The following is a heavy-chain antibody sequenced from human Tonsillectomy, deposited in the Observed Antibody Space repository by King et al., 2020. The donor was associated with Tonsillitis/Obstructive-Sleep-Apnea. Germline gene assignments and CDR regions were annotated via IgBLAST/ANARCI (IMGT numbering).Heavy chain of an antibody. CDR1: GYTFTRDY. D-gene: IGHD1-14*01. CDR2: INPSDGIT. Sequence: QLVQSGAEVKTPGASVKVSCKASGYTFTRDYIHWVRQARGQGLEWMGIINPSDGITTYAQKFQGRVTMTTDTSASTVYLELSSLRSEDTAVYYCARDDVVGRYIDSWGQGTLVTVSS. V-gene: IGHV1-46*01. J-gene: IGHJ4*02. CDR3: ARDDVVGRYIDS.